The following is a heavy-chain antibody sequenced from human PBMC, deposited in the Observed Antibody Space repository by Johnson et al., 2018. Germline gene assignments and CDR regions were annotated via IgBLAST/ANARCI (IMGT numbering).Heavy chain of an antibody. D-gene: IGHD1-1*01. CDR2: LYTSGST. V-gene: IGHV4-4*07. J-gene: IGHJ3*02. CDR1: GGSISSYY. Sequence: QVQLQESGPGLVKPSETLSLTCTVSGGSISSYYWSWIRQPAGKGLEWIGRLYTSGSTNYNPSLKSRVTMSLDTSKNQFSLKLSSVTAADTAVYYCARAPIPRGSSLYALDIWGQGTMVTVSS. CDR3: ARAPIPRGSSLYALDI.